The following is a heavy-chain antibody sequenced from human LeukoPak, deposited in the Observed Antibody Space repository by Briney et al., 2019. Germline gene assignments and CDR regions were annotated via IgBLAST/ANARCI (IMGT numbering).Heavy chain of an antibody. Sequence: GASVKVSCKASGGTFSSYAISWVRQAPGQGLEWMGGIIPIFGTANYAQKFQGRVTITADESTSTAYMELSSLRSEDTAVYYRAREWISNPSLVVVPAAIGDWGQGTLVTVSS. D-gene: IGHD2-2*01. J-gene: IGHJ4*02. CDR2: IIPIFGTA. CDR1: GGTFSSYA. V-gene: IGHV1-69*13. CDR3: AREWISNPSLVVVPAAIGD.